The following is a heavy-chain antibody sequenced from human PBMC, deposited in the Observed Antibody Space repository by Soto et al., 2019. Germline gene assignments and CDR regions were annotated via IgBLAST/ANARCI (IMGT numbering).Heavy chain of an antibody. D-gene: IGHD2-21*02. V-gene: IGHV4-59*01. CDR3: ARVGYCGGDCSFPDY. J-gene: IGHJ4*02. Sequence: SETLSLTCTVSGGSISSYFWSWIRQPPGKGLEWIGYIYYSGSTNYNPSLKSRVTISVDTSKNQLSLKLSSVTAADTAVYYCARVGYCGGDCSFPDYWGQGALVTVS. CDR1: GGSISSYF. CDR2: IYYSGST.